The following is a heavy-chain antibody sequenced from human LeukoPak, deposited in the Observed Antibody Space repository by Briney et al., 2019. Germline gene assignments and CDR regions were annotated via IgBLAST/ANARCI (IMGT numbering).Heavy chain of an antibody. V-gene: IGHV3-21*01. D-gene: IGHD1-1*01. Sequence: GGSLRLSCAASEFTFSRYAMNWVRQAPGKGLEWVSSISSSSSYIYYADSVKGRFTISRDNAKNSLYLQMNSLRAEDTALYYCARLRTTGTFDYWGQGTLVTVSS. J-gene: IGHJ4*02. CDR2: ISSSSSYI. CDR3: ARLRTTGTFDY. CDR1: EFTFSRYA.